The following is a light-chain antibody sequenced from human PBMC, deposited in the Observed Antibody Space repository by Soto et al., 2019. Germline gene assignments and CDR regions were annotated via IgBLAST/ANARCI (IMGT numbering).Light chain of an antibody. CDR1: SSDVGSHNL. CDR3: CSYAGSSTYI. CDR2: EGT. J-gene: IGLJ1*01. V-gene: IGLV2-23*01. Sequence: QSALTQPASVSGSPGHSITISCTGTSSDVGSHNLVSWYQQHPGRAPMLMIYEGTKRPSGVSNRFSDSKSGNTASLTISGLQAEDEADYYCCSYAGSSTYIFGSGTKLTVL.